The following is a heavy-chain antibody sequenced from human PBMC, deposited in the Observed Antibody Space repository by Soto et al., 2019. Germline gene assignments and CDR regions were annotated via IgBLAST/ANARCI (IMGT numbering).Heavy chain of an antibody. Sequence: EVQLVESGGGLVQPGGSLRLSCAASGFTFSDYYMDWVRQAPGKGLAWVGRIRNKANSYATHHVASVAGRFTVSRDDLKTSLYLQMTSFESEDTAAYSCFRGQLSSGRYKSPDYWGQGILVTVSS. CDR2: IRNKANSYAT. J-gene: IGHJ4*02. CDR3: FRGQLSSGRYKSPDY. V-gene: IGHV3-72*01. CDR1: GFTFSDYY. D-gene: IGHD6-19*01.